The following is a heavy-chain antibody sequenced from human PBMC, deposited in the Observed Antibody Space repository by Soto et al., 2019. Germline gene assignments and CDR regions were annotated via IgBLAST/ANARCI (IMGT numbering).Heavy chain of an antibody. J-gene: IGHJ4*02. V-gene: IGHV3-7*01. D-gene: IGHD6-6*01. Sequence: EVQLVESGGGLVQPGGSLRLSCAASGFTFSNYWMTWARQAPGKGLEWVANIKQDGSTKYYVDSVKGRFTISRDNAKNSLYLQINSLRAEDTAVYLCARIGYSCSSFDYWGQGTLVTVSS. CDR2: IKQDGSTK. CDR1: GFTFSNYW. CDR3: ARIGYSCSSFDY.